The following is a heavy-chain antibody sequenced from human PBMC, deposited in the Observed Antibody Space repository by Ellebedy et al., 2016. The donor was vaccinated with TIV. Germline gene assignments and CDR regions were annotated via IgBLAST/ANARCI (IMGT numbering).Heavy chain of an antibody. J-gene: IGHJ4*02. Sequence: SETLSLTXTVSSDSIGGYYWSWIRQPPGKGLEWIGYIHYTGTTYYNPSLQSRITISVDTSRNQFSLKLSSVTAADTAVYFCARVRYSGNYYPYFDYWGQGTLVTVSS. V-gene: IGHV4-31*03. CDR2: IHYTGTT. CDR1: SDSIGGYY. D-gene: IGHD1-26*01. CDR3: ARVRYSGNYYPYFDY.